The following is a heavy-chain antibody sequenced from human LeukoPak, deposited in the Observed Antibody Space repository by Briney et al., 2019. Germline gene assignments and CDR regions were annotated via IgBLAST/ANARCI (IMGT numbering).Heavy chain of an antibody. Sequence: GGSLRLSCAASGFTFSSYAMNWVRQAPGKGLEWVSCISSSGSTIFYADSVKGRFTISRDNAKNSLYLQMNSLRAEDTAVYYCAREESSATIDYWGQGTLVTVSS. CDR1: GFTFSSYA. CDR3: AREESSATIDY. CDR2: ISSSGSTI. J-gene: IGHJ4*02. V-gene: IGHV3-48*03.